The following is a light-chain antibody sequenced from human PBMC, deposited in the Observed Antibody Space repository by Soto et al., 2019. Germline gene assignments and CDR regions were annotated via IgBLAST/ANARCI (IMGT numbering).Light chain of an antibody. CDR3: HQYTTYSYT. V-gene: IGKV1-5*03. CDR2: RAS. J-gene: IGKJ2*01. Sequence: DIQMTQSPSTLSASVGDRVTITCRASQSISTSLAWYQQKPGKAPKLLIYRASTLESGAPSRFTGSGSGTEFTLTISSLQPDDFATYYCHQYTTYSYTFGQGTKLEIK. CDR1: QSISTS.